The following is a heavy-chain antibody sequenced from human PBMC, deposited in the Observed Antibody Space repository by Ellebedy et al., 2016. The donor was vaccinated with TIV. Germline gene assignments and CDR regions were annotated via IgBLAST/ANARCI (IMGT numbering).Heavy chain of an antibody. J-gene: IGHJ4*02. CDR2: ISAYNGNT. CDR3: ARDMVQGMVARYLWFDY. Sequence: ASVKVSCKASGFAFASYGISWVRQAPGQGLEWMGWISAYNGNTKFAQKVQGRVPLTTDSSTSTAYMELRSLRSDDTAVYYCARDMVQGMVARYLWFDYWGQGTVVTVSS. D-gene: IGHD3-10*01. V-gene: IGHV1-18*01. CDR1: GFAFASYG.